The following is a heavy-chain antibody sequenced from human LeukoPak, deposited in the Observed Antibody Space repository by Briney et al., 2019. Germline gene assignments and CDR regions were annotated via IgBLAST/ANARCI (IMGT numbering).Heavy chain of an antibody. CDR3: ARQRGPGAYYDFWSGYYSYFDY. D-gene: IGHD3-3*01. CDR1: GASISSSSYY. Sequence: SETLSLTCSVSGASISSSSYYWGWIRQPPGKGLEWIGSIYYSGSTYYNPSLKSRVTISVDTSKNQFSLKLSSVTAADTAVYYCARQRGPGAYYDFWSGYYSYFDYWGQGTLVTVSS. J-gene: IGHJ4*02. CDR2: IYYSGST. V-gene: IGHV4-39*01.